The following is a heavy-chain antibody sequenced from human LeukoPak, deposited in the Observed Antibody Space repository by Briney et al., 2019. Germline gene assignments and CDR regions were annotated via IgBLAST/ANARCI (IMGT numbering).Heavy chain of an antibody. CDR3: ARGASGVRLYYFDS. CDR1: GGSISSSNW. V-gene: IGHV4-4*02. J-gene: IGHJ4*02. D-gene: IGHD3-10*01. Sequence: SETLSLTCAVSGGSISSSNWWSWVRQPPGKGLEWIGEIYHSGSTNYNPSLKSRVTISVDKSKNQFSLKLYSVTAADTAVYYCARGASGVRLYYFDSWGQGTLVTVSS. CDR2: IYHSGST.